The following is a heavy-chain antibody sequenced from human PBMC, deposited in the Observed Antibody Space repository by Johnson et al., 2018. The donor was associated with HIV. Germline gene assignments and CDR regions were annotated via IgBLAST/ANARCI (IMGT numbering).Heavy chain of an antibody. J-gene: IGHJ3*02. CDR1: GFSFSSYA. V-gene: IGHV3-30*04. Sequence: QVLLVESGGGVVQPGRSLGLSCAASGFSFSSYAMHWVRQAPGKGLEWVASLSYDGSTKDYADSVKGRFTISRDISKNLLYLQMNSLRTEDTAVYYCASFAAAGDAFDIWGQGTMVTVSS. CDR3: ASFAAAGDAFDI. D-gene: IGHD6-13*01. CDR2: LSYDGSTK.